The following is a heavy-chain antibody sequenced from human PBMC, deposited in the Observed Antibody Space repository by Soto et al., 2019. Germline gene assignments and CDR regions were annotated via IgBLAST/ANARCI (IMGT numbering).Heavy chain of an antibody. D-gene: IGHD3-3*01. V-gene: IGHV1-18*01. J-gene: IGHJ6*02. CDR1: GYTFTSYG. CDR3: ARAWVPYYDFWSGYTKDTYYHYYGIDV. Sequence: ASVKVSCKASGYTFTSYGISWVRQAPGQGLEWMGWISAYNGNTNYAQKLQGRVTMTTDTSTSTAYMALRSLRSDDTAVYYCARAWVPYYDFWSGYTKDTYYHYYGIDVWGQGTTVTVSS. CDR2: ISAYNGNT.